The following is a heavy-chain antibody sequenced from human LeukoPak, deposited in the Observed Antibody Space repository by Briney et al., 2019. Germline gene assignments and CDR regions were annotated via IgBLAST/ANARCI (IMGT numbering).Heavy chain of an antibody. CDR1: GFSFSGYA. CDR2: IRSKANSYAT. CDR3: TRLYLVTTVTTPPG. Sequence: PGGSLRLSSAASGFSFSGYAMHWVRQASGKGLEWVGRIRSKANSYATAYAASVKGRFTISRDDSKNTAYLQMNSLKTEDTAVYYCTRLYLVTTVTTPPGWGQGTLVTVSS. V-gene: IGHV3-73*01. D-gene: IGHD4-17*01. J-gene: IGHJ4*02.